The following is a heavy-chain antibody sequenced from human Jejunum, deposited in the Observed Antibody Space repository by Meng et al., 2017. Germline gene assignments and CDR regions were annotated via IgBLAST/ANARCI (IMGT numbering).Heavy chain of an antibody. D-gene: IGHD5-18*01. CDR2: LSSSGRST. Sequence: VQRLYSGGGLVQPGGSLRLSCAASGFNFSTHAMNWVRQSPGKGLEWVSGLSSSGRSTYYADSVKGRFTISRDNSKNMVYLQMSSLRAEDTAVYYCARGYSYVWGQGTLVTVSS. CDR3: ARGYSYV. J-gene: IGHJ4*02. CDR1: GFNFSTHA. V-gene: IGHV3-23*01.